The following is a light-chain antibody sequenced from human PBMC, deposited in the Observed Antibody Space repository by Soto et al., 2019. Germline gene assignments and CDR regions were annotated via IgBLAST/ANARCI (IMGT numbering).Light chain of an antibody. J-gene: IGLJ7*01. CDR2: LNSDGSH. CDR1: SGHSSYA. Sequence: QSVLTQSPSASGSPGASVKLTCTLSSGHSSYAIAWHQQQPEKGPRYLMKLNSDGSHSKGDGIPDRFSGSSSGAERYLTISSLQSEDEAEYYCQSWGTATVFGGGTQLTVL. V-gene: IGLV4-69*01. CDR3: QSWGTATV.